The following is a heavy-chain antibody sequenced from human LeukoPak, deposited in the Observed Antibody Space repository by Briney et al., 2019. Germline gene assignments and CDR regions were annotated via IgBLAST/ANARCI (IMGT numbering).Heavy chain of an antibody. V-gene: IGHV3-23*01. Sequence: GGSLRLSCAASGFTFSSYAMGWVRQAPGKGLEWVSGISGSGGSTYYADSVKGRLTISRDNSKNTLYLQMNSLRAEDSAVYYCAKQSEAAAFLDYWGQGTLVTVSS. CDR3: AKQSEAAAFLDY. J-gene: IGHJ4*02. CDR1: GFTFSSYA. CDR2: ISGSGGST. D-gene: IGHD6-13*01.